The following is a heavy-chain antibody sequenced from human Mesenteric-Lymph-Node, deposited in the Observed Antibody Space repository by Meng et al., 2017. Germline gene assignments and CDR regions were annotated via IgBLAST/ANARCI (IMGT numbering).Heavy chain of an antibody. CDR1: GGSISSVGYY. D-gene: IGHD3-10*01. CDR3: ARASYGSGSPLGESWFDP. J-gene: IGHJ5*02. V-gene: IGHV4-31*03. Sequence: QVPLQQPGPGLVKPSQTLLLTCTVSGGSISSVGYYWSWIRQHPGKGLEWIGYIHDSGSTYYNPSLKSRVTISADTSKNQFSLKLSSVTAADTAVYYCARASYGSGSPLGESWFDPWGQGTLVTVSS. CDR2: IHDSGST.